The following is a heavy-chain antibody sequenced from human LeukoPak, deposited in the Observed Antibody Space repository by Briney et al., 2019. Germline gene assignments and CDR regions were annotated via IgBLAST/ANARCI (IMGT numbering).Heavy chain of an antibody. D-gene: IGHD3-22*01. CDR3: ARDPAMQTWLSAYYFDY. J-gene: IGHJ4*02. V-gene: IGHV3-48*01. CDR2: ISSDGSTI. Sequence: GGSLRLSCTASGFSFSRYSMNWVRQAPGKGLEWISYISSDGSTIYYADSVKGRFTISRDSARNSLYLQMNSLRAEDTAVYYCARDPAMQTWLSAYYFDYWGQGTQVSVSS. CDR1: GFSFSRYS.